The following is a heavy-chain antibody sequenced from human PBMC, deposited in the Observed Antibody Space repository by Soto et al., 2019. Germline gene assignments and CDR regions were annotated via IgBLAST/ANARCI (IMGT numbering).Heavy chain of an antibody. Sequence: GGSLRLSCAASGFTFSSYSMNWVRQAPGKGLEWVSSISSSSSYIYYADSVKGRFTISRDNAKNSLYLQMNSLRAEDTAVYYCAETTIIAAAGTRYYGMDVWGQGTTVTVSS. CDR2: ISSSSSYI. D-gene: IGHD6-13*01. CDR3: AETTIIAAAGTRYYGMDV. J-gene: IGHJ6*02. CDR1: GFTFSSYS. V-gene: IGHV3-21*01.